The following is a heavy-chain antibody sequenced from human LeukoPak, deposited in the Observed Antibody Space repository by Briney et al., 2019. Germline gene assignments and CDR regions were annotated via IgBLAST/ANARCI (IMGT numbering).Heavy chain of an antibody. V-gene: IGHV3-48*01. CDR1: GFTFSSYS. Sequence: PGVSLRLSCAASGFTFSSYSMNWVRQAPGKGLEWVSYISNSGSAKYYAASVKGRFTISRDNGKNSLYLQMNSLRAEDTAVYYCARMSGSRLPGNWGQGTLVTVYS. J-gene: IGHJ4*02. CDR3: ARMSGSRLPGN. D-gene: IGHD3-3*01. CDR2: ISNSGSAK.